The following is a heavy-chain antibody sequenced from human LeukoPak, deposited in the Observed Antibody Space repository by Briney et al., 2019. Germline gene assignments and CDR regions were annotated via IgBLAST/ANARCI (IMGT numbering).Heavy chain of an antibody. Sequence: GGSLRLSCAASGFTFSSYWMSWVRQAPGKGLEWVANIKRDGSEKYYVDSVKGRFTISRDNARNSLYLQMNSLRAEDTAVYYCAKEAVAGVFDYWGQGTLVTVSS. CDR3: AKEAVAGVFDY. CDR1: GFTFSSYW. D-gene: IGHD6-19*01. V-gene: IGHV3-7*01. CDR2: IKRDGSEK. J-gene: IGHJ4*02.